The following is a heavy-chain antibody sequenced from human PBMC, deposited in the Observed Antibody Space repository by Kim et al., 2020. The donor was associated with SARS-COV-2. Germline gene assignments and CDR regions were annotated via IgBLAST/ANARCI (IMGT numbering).Heavy chain of an antibody. CDR2: IFLAFGTT. Sequence: SVKVSCKASGGTFSSYAISWVRQAPGQGLEWMGGIFLAFGTTNYAQKYQGRVAMTADASTSTAYMELSSLTSEDTAVYYCTRGRPPPLNSNWYPRYYYGIDVWGQGTTVIVSS. J-gene: IGHJ6*02. CDR1: GGTFSSYA. CDR3: TRGRPPPLNSNWYPRYYYGIDV. D-gene: IGHD6-13*01. V-gene: IGHV1-69*13.